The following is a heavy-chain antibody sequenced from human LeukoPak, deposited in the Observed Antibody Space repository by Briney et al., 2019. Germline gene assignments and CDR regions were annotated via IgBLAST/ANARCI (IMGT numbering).Heavy chain of an antibody. D-gene: IGHD6-19*01. CDR2: IYHSGIT. J-gene: IGHJ4*02. CDR1: GGPISSGGYS. V-gene: IGHV4-30-2*01. CDR3: ARGSSGWYAQFDY. Sequence: SETLSLTCAVSGGPISSGGYSWSWIRQPPGKGLEWFGYIYHSGITYYNPSLKSRVTISVDRSKNQFSLKLSSVTAADTVVYYCARGSSGWYAQFDYWGQGTLVTVSS.